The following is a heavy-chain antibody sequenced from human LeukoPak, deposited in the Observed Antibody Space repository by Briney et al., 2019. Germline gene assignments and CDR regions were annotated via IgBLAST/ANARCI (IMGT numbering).Heavy chain of an antibody. Sequence: SQTLSLTCTVSGGSISSGSYYWSWIRQPAGKGLEWIGRIYTSGSTNYNPSLKSRVTISVDTSKNQFSLKLSSVTAADTAVYYCARDPPCSGGSCYELLRWGQGTLVTVSS. J-gene: IGHJ4*02. CDR1: GGSISSGSYY. V-gene: IGHV4-61*02. D-gene: IGHD2-15*01. CDR2: IYTSGST. CDR3: ARDPPCSGGSCYELLR.